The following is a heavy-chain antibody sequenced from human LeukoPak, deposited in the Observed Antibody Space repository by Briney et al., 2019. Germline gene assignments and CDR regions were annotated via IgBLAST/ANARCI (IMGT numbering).Heavy chain of an antibody. V-gene: IGHV3-23*01. Sequence: GGSLRLSCAASGFTFSNYAMTWVRQAPGKGPEWVSAISVSETTYSADSVTGRFTISRDNSKNTLYLQMNSLRAEDTAVYYCARSKEDCCGSFDPWGQGTLVTVSS. D-gene: IGHD2-21*01. CDR2: ISVSETT. CDR3: ARSKEDCCGSFDP. J-gene: IGHJ5*02. CDR1: GFTFSNYA.